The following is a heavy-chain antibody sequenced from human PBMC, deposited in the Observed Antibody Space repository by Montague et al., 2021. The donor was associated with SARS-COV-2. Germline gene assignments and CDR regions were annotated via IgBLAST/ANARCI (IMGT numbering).Heavy chain of an antibody. CDR1: GGSFSGYY. D-gene: IGHD3-16*02. V-gene: IGHV4-34*01. CDR3: ARGYDYVWGSYRYLHWFDP. CDR2: INHSGST. J-gene: IGHJ5*02. Sequence: SETLSLTCAGYGGSFSGYYWSWICQPPGKGLEWIGEINHSGSTNYNPSLKSRVTISVDTSKNQFSLKLSSVTAADTAVYYCARGYDYVWGSYRYLHWFDPWGQGTLVTVSS.